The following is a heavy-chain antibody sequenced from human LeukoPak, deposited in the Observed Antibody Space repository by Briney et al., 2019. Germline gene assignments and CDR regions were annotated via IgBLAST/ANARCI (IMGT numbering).Heavy chain of an antibody. D-gene: IGHD4-17*01. Sequence: GGSLRLSCEASGFPFRGYSMDWVRQAPGKGLEWISYISSSSTTIYYADSVKGRFTISRDSAKNSLYLQMISLRDDDTAVYYCARDLNGDYGGWFDPWGQGTLVTVSS. CDR3: ARDLNGDYGGWFDP. J-gene: IGHJ5*02. CDR1: GFPFRGYS. CDR2: ISSSSTTI. V-gene: IGHV3-48*02.